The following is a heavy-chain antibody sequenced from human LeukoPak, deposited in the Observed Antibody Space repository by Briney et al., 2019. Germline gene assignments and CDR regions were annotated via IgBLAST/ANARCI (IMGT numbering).Heavy chain of an antibody. D-gene: IGHD6-19*01. J-gene: IGHJ4*02. Sequence: PSETLSLTCTVSGGSISNYHWTWIRQPAGKGLEWIGQIHTSGSTNYNPPLKSRVTMSIDTPENQVSLTMRSVTAADTAVYYCARRDYSSGWSFDKWGQGTLVSVSS. CDR2: IHTSGST. V-gene: IGHV4-4*07. CDR1: GGSISNYH. CDR3: ARRDYSSGWSFDK.